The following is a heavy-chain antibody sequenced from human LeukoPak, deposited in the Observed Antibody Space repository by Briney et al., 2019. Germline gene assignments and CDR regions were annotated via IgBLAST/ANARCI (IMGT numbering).Heavy chain of an antibody. J-gene: IGHJ3*02. CDR1: GFTFSSYA. CDR3: AKGSEWELPGGDAFDI. Sequence: GGSLRLSCAASGFTFSSYATSWVRQAPGKGLEWVSAISGSGGSTYYADSVKGRFTISRDNSKNTLYLQMNSLRAEDTAVYYCAKGSEWELPGGDAFDIWGQGTMVTVSS. D-gene: IGHD1-26*01. V-gene: IGHV3-23*01. CDR2: ISGSGGST.